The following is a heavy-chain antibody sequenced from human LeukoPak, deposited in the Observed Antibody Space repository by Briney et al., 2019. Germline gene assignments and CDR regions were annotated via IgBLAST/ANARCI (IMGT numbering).Heavy chain of an antibody. CDR3: ARGGSYLSAFDI. CDR2: IKSKTDGGTT. V-gene: IGHV3-15*01. Sequence: GGSLRLSCAASGFTFSNAWMSWVRQAPGKGLEWVGRIKSKTDGGTTDYAAPVKGRFTISRDDSKNTLYLQMNSLRAEDTAVYYCARGGSYLSAFDIWGQGTMVTVSS. D-gene: IGHD1-26*01. J-gene: IGHJ3*02. CDR1: GFTFSNAW.